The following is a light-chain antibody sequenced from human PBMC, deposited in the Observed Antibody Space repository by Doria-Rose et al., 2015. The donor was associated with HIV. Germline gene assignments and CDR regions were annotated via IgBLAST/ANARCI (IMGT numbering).Light chain of an antibody. CDR3: HQYGTSWT. V-gene: IGKV3-20*01. CDR1: QSFSSNY. Sequence: EIVLTQSPGTLSLSPGERATLSCRASQSFSSNYLAWYQQNPGQAPSLLIYDGSNGATGIPDRFSASGSGTDFTLTINRLEPEDFALYYCHQYGTSWTFGQGTKVEI. J-gene: IGKJ1*01. CDR2: DGS.